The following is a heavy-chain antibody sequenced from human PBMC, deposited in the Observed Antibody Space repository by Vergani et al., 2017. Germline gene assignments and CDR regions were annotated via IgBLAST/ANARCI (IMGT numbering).Heavy chain of an antibody. CDR2: TWYDGNNK. V-gene: IGHV3-33*01. J-gene: IGHJ5*02. CDR3: ARGLRLLYNRFDP. CDR1: GFPFNQYV. D-gene: IGHD1-14*01. Sequence: QVQLVESGGGVVQLGRPLRLSCAESGFPFNQYVMHWVRQAPGKGLEWVAVTWYDGNNKQYADSVKGRFTISRDNSKSTMYLEMNSLRDEDTGVYYCARGLRLLYNRFDPWGQGTLVTVSS.